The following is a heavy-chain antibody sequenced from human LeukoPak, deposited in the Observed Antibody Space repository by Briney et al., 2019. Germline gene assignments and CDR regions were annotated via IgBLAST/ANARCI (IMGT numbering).Heavy chain of an antibody. CDR3: ARHLTFGFGSGDAFDI. J-gene: IGHJ3*02. Sequence: SETLSLTCTVSGGSISSYYWGWIRQPAGKGPQWIGRIYSSGYTYYNPSLKSRVTMSVDTPKNHFSLMVTSVTAADTAVYYCARHLTFGFGSGDAFDIWGQGVMVTVSS. CDR1: GGSISSYY. V-gene: IGHV4-4*07. CDR2: IYSSGYT. D-gene: IGHD6-19*01.